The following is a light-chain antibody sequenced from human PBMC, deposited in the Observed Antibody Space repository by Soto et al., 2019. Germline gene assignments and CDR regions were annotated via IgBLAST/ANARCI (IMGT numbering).Light chain of an antibody. CDR1: SSNIGAGYD. V-gene: IGLV1-40*01. CDR2: RKT. J-gene: IGLJ1*01. Sequence: QSVLTQPPSVSGAPGQGVTISCPGGSSNIGAGYDVHWYHQLPGPAPKLLIYRKTNRPSGVPDRFSGSKSATSASLAITGLQAEDEADYYCQSYDSSLNGCYVFGTGTKLTVL. CDR3: QSYDSSLNGCYV.